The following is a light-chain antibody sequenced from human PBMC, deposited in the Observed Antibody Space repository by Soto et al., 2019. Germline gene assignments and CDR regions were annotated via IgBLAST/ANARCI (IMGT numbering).Light chain of an antibody. CDR1: SSDVGGYNF. CDR2: EVS. J-gene: IGLJ3*02. Sequence: QSVLTQPASVSGSPGQSITISCTGTSSDVGGYNFVSWYQQHPGNAPELMIYEVSNRPSGVSDRFSGSKSGNTASLTISGLQAEDEADYYCSSFTTSNTWMFGGGTKLTVL. CDR3: SSFTTSNTWM. V-gene: IGLV2-14*01.